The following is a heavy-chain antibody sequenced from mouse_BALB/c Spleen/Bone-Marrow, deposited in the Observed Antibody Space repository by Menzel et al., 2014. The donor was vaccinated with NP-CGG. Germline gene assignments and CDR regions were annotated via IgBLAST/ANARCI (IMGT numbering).Heavy chain of an antibody. Sequence: GELKKSGAKLVKPGASVKLSCEASGYTFTSYWMHWVKQRPGQGLEWIGEIDPSDSYTNYNQKFKGMATLTVDKSSSTAYRQSSSLTSEDSAVYYCARGLDGNSVYCGQATTPKVSS. CDR1: GYTFTSYW. CDR3: ARGLDGNSVY. D-gene: IGHD2-1*01. CDR2: IDPSDSYT. V-gene: IGHV1-69*02. J-gene: IGHJ2*01.